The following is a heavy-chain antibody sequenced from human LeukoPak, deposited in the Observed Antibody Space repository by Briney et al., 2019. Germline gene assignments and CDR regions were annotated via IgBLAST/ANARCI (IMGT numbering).Heavy chain of an antibody. J-gene: IGHJ6*02. D-gene: IGHD4-17*01. V-gene: IGHV3-9*01. CDR2: ISWNSGSI. Sequence: GGSLRLSCAASGFTFDDYAMHWVRQAPGKGLEWVSGISWNSGSIGYADSVKGRFTISRDNAKNSLYLQMNSLRAEDTALYYCAKGLNYGDYSIGYYYYGMDVWGQGTTVTVSS. CDR1: GFTFDDYA. CDR3: AKGLNYGDYSIGYYYYGMDV.